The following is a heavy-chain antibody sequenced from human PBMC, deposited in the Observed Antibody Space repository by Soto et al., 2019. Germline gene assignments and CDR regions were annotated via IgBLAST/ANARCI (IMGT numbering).Heavy chain of an antibody. CDR1: GYTFTSYA. Sequence: QVQLVQSGAEEKKPGASVKVSCKASGYTFTSYAMHWVRQAPGQRLEWMGWINAGNGNTKYSQKFQGRVTITRDTSASTVYMELSGLRSEDTAVYYCARVSGWYFLDYWGQGTLVTVSS. J-gene: IGHJ4*02. D-gene: IGHD6-19*01. V-gene: IGHV1-3*05. CDR2: INAGNGNT. CDR3: ARVSGWYFLDY.